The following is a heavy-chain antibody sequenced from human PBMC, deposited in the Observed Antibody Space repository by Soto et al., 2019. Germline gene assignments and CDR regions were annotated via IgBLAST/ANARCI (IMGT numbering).Heavy chain of an antibody. CDR3: ANLPTGILTGYYNDFAY. V-gene: IGHV3-23*01. Sequence: GYLRLSCAASGFTFSSYAMSWVRQAPGKGLEWVSAISGSGGSTYYADSVKGRFTISRDNSKNTLYLQMNSLRAEDTAVYYCANLPTGILTGYYNDFAYRGQGTLVTVSS. CDR1: GFTFSSYA. D-gene: IGHD3-9*01. CDR2: ISGSGGST. J-gene: IGHJ4*02.